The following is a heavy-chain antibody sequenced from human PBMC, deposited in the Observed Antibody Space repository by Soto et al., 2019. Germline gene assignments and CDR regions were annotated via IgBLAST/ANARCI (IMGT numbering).Heavy chain of an antibody. D-gene: IGHD6-19*01. CDR1: GGTFSSYT. V-gene: IGHV1-69*02. CDR2: IVPILGIA. J-gene: IGHJ4*02. CDR3: ASSGYSSGWPQKNY. Sequence: GASVKVSCKASGGTFSSYTISWVRQAPGQGLEWMGRIVPILGIANYAQKFQGRVTITADKSTSTAYMELSSLRSEDTAVYYCASSGYSSGWPQKNYWGQGTLVTVSS.